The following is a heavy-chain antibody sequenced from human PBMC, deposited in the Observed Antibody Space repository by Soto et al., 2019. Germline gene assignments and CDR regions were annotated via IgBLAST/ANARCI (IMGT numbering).Heavy chain of an antibody. D-gene: IGHD3-16*02. J-gene: IGHJ5*02. CDR1: GYTFTSYD. CDR3: ARGGTGYDYIWGSYRKYNWFDP. Sequence: GASVKVSCKASGYTFTSYDITWVRQATGQGLEWMGWVNPNSGNTGYAQKFQGRVTMTRNTSISTAYMELSSLRSEDTAVYYCARGGTGYDYIWGSYRKYNWFDPWGQGTLVTVSS. CDR2: VNPNSGNT. V-gene: IGHV1-8*01.